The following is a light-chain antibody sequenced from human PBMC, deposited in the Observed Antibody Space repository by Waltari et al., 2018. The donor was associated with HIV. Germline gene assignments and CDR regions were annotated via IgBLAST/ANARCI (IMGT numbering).Light chain of an antibody. Sequence: DIQMTQSPSSLSASVGDRVTIVCRASQSVSIYLNWYQHKPGKIPRLLISAASTLQSGVPSRFSGSGSGTDFTLTLSSLQPDDFATYYCQQSYSNPLTFGPGTKV. CDR2: AAS. V-gene: IGKV1-39*01. J-gene: IGKJ3*01. CDR3: QQSYSNPLT. CDR1: QSVSIY.